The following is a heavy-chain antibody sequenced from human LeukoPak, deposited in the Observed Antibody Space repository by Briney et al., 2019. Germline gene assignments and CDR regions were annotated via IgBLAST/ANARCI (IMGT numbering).Heavy chain of an antibody. V-gene: IGHV3-7*01. Sequence: GGSLRLSCAASGFTFSSYWMSWVRQAPGKGLEWVAHIKQDGSEKYYVDSVKGRFTISRDNAKNSLYLQMNSLRAEDTAVYYCARDRAPYDYVWGSYRYDAFDIWGQGTMVTVSS. J-gene: IGHJ3*02. D-gene: IGHD3-16*02. CDR3: ARDRAPYDYVWGSYRYDAFDI. CDR2: IKQDGSEK. CDR1: GFTFSSYW.